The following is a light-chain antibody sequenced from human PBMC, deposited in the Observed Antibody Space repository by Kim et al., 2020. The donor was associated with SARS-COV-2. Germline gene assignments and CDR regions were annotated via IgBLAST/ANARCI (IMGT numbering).Light chain of an antibody. CDR3: QRYGNSPIT. CDR2: GAS. J-gene: IGKJ5*01. V-gene: IGKV3-20*01. CDR1: QSVSSNY. Sequence: SPGTRSTLSCRASQSVSSNYLDWYQQKPGQAPRLLIYGASSRATGIPDRFSGSGSGTDFTLTISRLEPEDFAVYYCQRYGNSPITFGQGTRLEIK.